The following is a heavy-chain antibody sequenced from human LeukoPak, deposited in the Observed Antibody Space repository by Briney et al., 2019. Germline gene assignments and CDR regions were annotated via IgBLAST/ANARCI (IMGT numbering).Heavy chain of an antibody. Sequence: PGGSLRLSCAASGFTVSSNYMSWVRQAPGKGLEWVSIIYSDGSTSYADSVKGRFTISRDNSKNTLYLQMNSLRAEDTAVYYCARAPGYYYGMDVWGQGTTVTVSS. V-gene: IGHV3-53*01. CDR3: ARAPGYYYGMDV. CDR1: GFTVSSNY. J-gene: IGHJ6*02. D-gene: IGHD1-14*01. CDR2: IYSDGST.